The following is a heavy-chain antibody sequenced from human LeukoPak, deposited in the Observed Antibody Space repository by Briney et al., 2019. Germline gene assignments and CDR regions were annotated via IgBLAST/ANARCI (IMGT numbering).Heavy chain of an antibody. D-gene: IGHD4-23*01. Sequence: GGSLRLSCAASGFSFTNAWMNSVRQAPGKALEWVGRIKNKREGEITDYAAPVKGTFTISRDDSKNTLYLQMNSLKTEDTAVYYCTSSIRGNGGFDYWGQGTLVTVSS. J-gene: IGHJ4*02. CDR3: TSSIRGNGGFDY. V-gene: IGHV3-15*01. CDR2: IKNKREGEIT. CDR1: GFSFTNAW.